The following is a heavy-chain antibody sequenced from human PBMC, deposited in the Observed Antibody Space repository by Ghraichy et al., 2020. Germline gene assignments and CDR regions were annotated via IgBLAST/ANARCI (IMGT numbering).Heavy chain of an antibody. J-gene: IGHJ4*02. Sequence: ASVKVSCKASGSTFTTSAMHLLRQARGQRLEWMGWINAGNGNTKYSQKFQGRVTITRDTSASTAYMELSSLRSEDTAVYYCAREASVYGDSALGYWGQGTLVTVSS. V-gene: IGHV1-3*01. D-gene: IGHD4-17*01. CDR2: INAGNGNT. CDR1: GSTFTTSA. CDR3: AREASVYGDSALGY.